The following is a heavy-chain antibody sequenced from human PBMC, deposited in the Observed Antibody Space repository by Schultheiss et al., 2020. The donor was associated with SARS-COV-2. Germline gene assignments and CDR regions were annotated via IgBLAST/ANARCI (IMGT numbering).Heavy chain of an antibody. D-gene: IGHD2-21*02. V-gene: IGHV3-53*04. J-gene: IGHJ3*02. CDR2: IYSGGST. CDR3: ARAYCGGDCYLDAFDI. Sequence: GGSLRLSCAASGFTFSSYSMNWVRQAPGKGLEWVSVIYSGGSTYYADSVKGRFTISRHNSKNTLYLQMNSLRAEDTAVYYCARAYCGGDCYLDAFDIWGQGTMVTVSS. CDR1: GFTFSSYS.